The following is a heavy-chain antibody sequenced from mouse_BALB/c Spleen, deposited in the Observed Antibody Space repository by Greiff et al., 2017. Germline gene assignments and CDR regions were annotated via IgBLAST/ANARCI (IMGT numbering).Heavy chain of an antibody. CDR2: INPSSGYT. Sequence: QVQLQQSAAELARPGASVKMSCKASGYTFTSYTMHWVKQRPGQGLEWIGYINPSSGYTEYNQKFKDKTTLTADKSSSTAYMQLSSLTSEDSAVYYCARNYYGSRTYAMDYWGQGTSVTVSS. CDR1: GYTFTSYT. D-gene: IGHD1-1*01. CDR3: ARNYYGSRTYAMDY. V-gene: IGHV1-4*02. J-gene: IGHJ4*01.